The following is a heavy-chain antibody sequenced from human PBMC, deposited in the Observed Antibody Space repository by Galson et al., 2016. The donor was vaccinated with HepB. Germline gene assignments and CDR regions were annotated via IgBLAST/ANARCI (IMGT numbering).Heavy chain of an antibody. D-gene: IGHD3-3*01. CDR3: ASQIYGFWSGYYYYYGMDV. Sequence: SLRLSCAASGFTFSSYAMSWVRQAPGKGLEWVSSVSGSGGGTFDADSVKGRFTISRDNSKNTLYLQMNSLRAEDTAVYYCASQIYGFWSGYYYYYGMDVWGQGTTATVSS. CDR1: GFTFSSYA. J-gene: IGHJ6*02. CDR2: VSGSGGGT. V-gene: IGHV3-23*01.